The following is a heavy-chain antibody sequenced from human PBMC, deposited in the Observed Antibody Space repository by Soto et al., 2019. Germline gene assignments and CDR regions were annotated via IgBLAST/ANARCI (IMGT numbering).Heavy chain of an antibody. CDR1: GYSFTGYY. CDR3: SRSLDA. CDR2: INPNSGGT. V-gene: IGHV1-2*02. Sequence: ASVKVSCKSSGYSFTGYYMHWVRQAPGQGLEWMGWINPNSGGTNYVDSVKGRFTISRDNAKNSLYLQMSSLTAEDSALYYCSRSLDAWGQGTLVTVSS. J-gene: IGHJ5*02.